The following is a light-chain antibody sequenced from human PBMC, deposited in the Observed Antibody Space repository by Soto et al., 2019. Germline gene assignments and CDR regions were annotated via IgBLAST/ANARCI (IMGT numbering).Light chain of an antibody. CDR1: NSDVGGYNY. Sequence: QSALTQPASVSGSPGQSITISCTGTNSDVGGYNYVSWYQQHPGKAPKLMIYDVSNRPSGVSNRFSGFKSGNTASLTISGLHAEDEADYYCSSYTTSSTYVFGTGTQLTVL. CDR3: SSYTTSSTYV. V-gene: IGLV2-14*03. J-gene: IGLJ1*01. CDR2: DVS.